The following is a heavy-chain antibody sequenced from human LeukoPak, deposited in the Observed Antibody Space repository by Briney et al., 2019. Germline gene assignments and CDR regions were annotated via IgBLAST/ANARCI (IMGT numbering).Heavy chain of an antibody. CDR3: AKAPVTTCRGAFCYPFDY. CDR2: IYSGGST. J-gene: IGHJ4*02. CDR1: GFTVSSNY. D-gene: IGHD2-15*01. Sequence: GGSLRLSCAASGFTVSSNYMSWVRQAPGKGLEWVSVIYSGGSTYYADSVKGRFTTSRDSSKNTLFLQMNRLRPEDAAVYYCAKAPVTTCRGAFCYPFDYWGLGTLVTVSS. V-gene: IGHV3-53*01.